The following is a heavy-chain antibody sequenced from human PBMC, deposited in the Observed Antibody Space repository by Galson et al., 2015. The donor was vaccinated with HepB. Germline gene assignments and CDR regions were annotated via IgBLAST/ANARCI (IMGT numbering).Heavy chain of an antibody. D-gene: IGHD3-3*01. Sequence: ALRPGGEGEGFCCDFAWISGVHQGPRTGVEWVGRIKRNNYGDARDSATPVKDRFTMSRYDSKNTPYLQMDSLKTEDTGVYYCTTDQIEKGYSYWSGYFQSWGQGTLLTVSS. CDR1: GFCCDFAW. CDR3: TTDQIEKGYSYWSGYFQS. V-gene: IGHV3-15*01. CDR2: IKRNNYGDAR. J-gene: IGHJ5*02.